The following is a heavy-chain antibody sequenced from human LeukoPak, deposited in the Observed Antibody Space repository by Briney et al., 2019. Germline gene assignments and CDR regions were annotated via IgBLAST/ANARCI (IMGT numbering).Heavy chain of an antibody. CDR3: ARTYYHMDV. V-gene: IGHV3-33*01. Sequence: PGGSLRLSCAAFGFTFSSYAMHWVRQAPGKGLEWVAVIWYDGRNQYYADSVKGRFTISRDNSKNTLYLQMNSLRAEDTALYYCARTYYHMDVWGKGATVTVSS. CDR2: IWYDGRNQ. CDR1: GFTFSSYA. J-gene: IGHJ6*03.